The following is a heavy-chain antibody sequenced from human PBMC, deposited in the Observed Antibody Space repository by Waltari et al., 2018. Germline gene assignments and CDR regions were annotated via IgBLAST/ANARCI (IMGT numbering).Heavy chain of an antibody. CDR1: GYTFTGYY. CDR3: ARDEASYYDILTGAENDY. D-gene: IGHD3-9*01. V-gene: IGHV1-2*02. CDR2: INPNSGGT. Sequence: QVQLVQSGAEVKKPGASVKVSCKASGYTFTGYYMHWVRQAPGQGLEWMGWINPNSGGTNYAQKFQGRVTMTRDTSISTAYMELSRLRSDDTAVYYCARDEASYYDILTGAENDYWGQGTLVTVSS. J-gene: IGHJ4*02.